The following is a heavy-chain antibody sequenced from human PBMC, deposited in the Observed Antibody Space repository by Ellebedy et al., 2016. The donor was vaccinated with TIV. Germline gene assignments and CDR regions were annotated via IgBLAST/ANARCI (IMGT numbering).Heavy chain of an antibody. CDR1: GDPITGSHW. CDR2: IYPGRSP. V-gene: IGHV4-4*01. J-gene: IGHJ4*02. D-gene: IGHD3-10*01. CDR3: ARDLGSGRYPGH. Sequence: GSLRLSXAVSGDPITGSHWWSWVRQPPGRGLEWIGEIYPGRSPNYNPSLKSRVTMSIDESKNGFSLKLSSVTAADTAVYFCARDLGSGRYPGHWGQGTLVTVSS.